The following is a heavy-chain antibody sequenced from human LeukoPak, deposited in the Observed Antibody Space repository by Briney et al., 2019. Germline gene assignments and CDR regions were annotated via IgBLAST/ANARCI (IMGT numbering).Heavy chain of an antibody. CDR3: ARLGRKGLRFLEWLLWDY. D-gene: IGHD3-3*01. CDR1: GYSFTSYW. V-gene: IGHV5-51*01. J-gene: IGHJ4*02. Sequence: GESLKISCKGSGYSFTSYWIGWVRQMPGKGLEWMGIIYPGDSDTRYSPSFQGQVTISADKSISTAYLQWSSLKASDTAMYYCARLGRKGLRFLEWLLWDYWGQGTLVTVSS. CDR2: IYPGDSDT.